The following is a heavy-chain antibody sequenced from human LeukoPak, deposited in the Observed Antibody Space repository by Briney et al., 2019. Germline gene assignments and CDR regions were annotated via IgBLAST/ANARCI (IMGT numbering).Heavy chain of an antibody. CDR1: GGSMSSYY. CDR3: ATYDQQLAFDN. V-gene: IGHV4-4*07. D-gene: IGHD6-13*01. Sequence: SETLSLTCTVSGGSMSSYYWSWIRQPAGKGLEWIGRMYTSGSTNYNPSLKSRVTMSIDTSKKHFSLNLDSVTAADTAVYYCATYDQQLAFDNWGQGSLVTVSP. J-gene: IGHJ4*02. CDR2: MYTSGST.